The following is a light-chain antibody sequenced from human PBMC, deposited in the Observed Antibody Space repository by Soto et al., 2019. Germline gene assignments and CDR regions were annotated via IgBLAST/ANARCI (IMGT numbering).Light chain of an antibody. Sequence: QSVLTQPRSVSGSPGQSVTISCTGTSRDVGGFDYVSWYQQHPGKVPTLVMYDVAQRPSGVPERFSGFKSGNTASLTISGLDPGDEADYFCCPYAGIHTYVFVTGTKVTVL. CDR2: DVA. CDR3: CPYAGIHTYV. V-gene: IGLV2-11*01. J-gene: IGLJ1*01. CDR1: SRDVGGFDY.